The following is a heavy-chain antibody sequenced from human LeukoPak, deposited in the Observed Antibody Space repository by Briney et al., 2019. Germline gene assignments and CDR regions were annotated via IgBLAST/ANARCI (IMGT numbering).Heavy chain of an antibody. CDR2: IYQTGTT. J-gene: IGHJ5*02. CDR3: ARVTATDWFDP. Sequence: PSETLSLTCDVSTYSITSGYYWGWIRQSPGKGLEWIATIYQTGTTYYNPSLKSRVTISVDTSKNQFSLKVNSVTAADTAIYYCARVTATDWFDPWGQGTLVTVSS. V-gene: IGHV4-38-2*01. D-gene: IGHD2-21*02. CDR1: TYSITSGYY.